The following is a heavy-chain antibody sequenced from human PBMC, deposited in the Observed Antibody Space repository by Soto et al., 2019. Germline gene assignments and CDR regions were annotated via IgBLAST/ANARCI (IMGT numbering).Heavy chain of an antibody. CDR2: ISAGGGST. D-gene: IGHD3-22*01. V-gene: IGHV3-23*01. CDR1: GFTFSRHT. CDR3: AKGSLDYYDSSSYLPFDY. J-gene: IGHJ4*02. Sequence: EVQVLESGGGLVQPGGSLRLSCAASGFTFSRHTMNWVRQAPGKGLEWVSTISAGGGSTFYADSVKGRFTISRDNSKNTLYLQMNSLGAEVTAVYSCAKGSLDYYDSSSYLPFDYWGQGTLVTVSS.